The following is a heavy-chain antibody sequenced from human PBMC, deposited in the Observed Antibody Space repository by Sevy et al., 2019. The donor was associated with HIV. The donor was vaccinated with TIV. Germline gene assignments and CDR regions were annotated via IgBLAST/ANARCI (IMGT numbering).Heavy chain of an antibody. Sequence: KQSQTLSLTCAISGDSVSSNSAAWNWIRQSPSRGLEWLGRTYYRPKWSNDYAVSVKSRITINPDTSKNQFSLQLTSVTPEDTAVYYCARDKWWELTYYYYMDVWGKGTTVTVS. CDR2: TYYRPKWSN. V-gene: IGHV6-1*01. CDR1: GDSVSSNSAA. D-gene: IGHD1-26*01. CDR3: ARDKWWELTYYYYMDV. J-gene: IGHJ6*03.